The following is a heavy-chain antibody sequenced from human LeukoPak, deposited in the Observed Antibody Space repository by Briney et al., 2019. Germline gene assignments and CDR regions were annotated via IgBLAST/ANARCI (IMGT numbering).Heavy chain of an antibody. CDR2: IWYDGSNK. J-gene: IGHJ6*02. D-gene: IGHD4-11*01. CDR3: ARDGPHYSNYYYYGMDV. Sequence: GRSLRLSCAASGFTFSSYGMPWVRQAPGKGLEWVAVIWYDGSNKYYADSVKGRFTISRDNSKNTLYLQMNSLRAEDTAVYYCARDGPHYSNYYYYGMDVWGQGTTVTVSS. V-gene: IGHV3-33*01. CDR1: GFTFSSYG.